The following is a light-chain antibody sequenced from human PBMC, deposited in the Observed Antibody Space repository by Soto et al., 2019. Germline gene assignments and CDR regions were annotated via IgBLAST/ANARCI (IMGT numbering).Light chain of an antibody. CDR1: SSDVGAYNY. CDR3: SSYTSSSTVV. CDR2: DVS. J-gene: IGLJ2*01. Sequence: QSALTQPASVSGSPGQSITISCTGTSSDVGAYNYVSWYQHHPGKAPKLLIYDVSHRPSGVSNRFSGSKSGNTASLTISGLQAEDEADYYCSSYTSSSTVVFGGGIQLTVL. V-gene: IGLV2-14*03.